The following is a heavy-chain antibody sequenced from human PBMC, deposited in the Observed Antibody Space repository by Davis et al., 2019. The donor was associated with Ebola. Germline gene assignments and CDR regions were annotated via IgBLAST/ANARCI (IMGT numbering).Heavy chain of an antibody. J-gene: IGHJ4*02. CDR1: GGSIRTSY. V-gene: IGHV4-59*13. Sequence: SETLSLTCTVSGGSIRTSYWGWIQQPPGKGLEYIGYIYHSGSTNYNPSLKSRVSISVATSKNQFSLKLTSATAADTAGYYCARDSGFSGSYLDWGQGTIVTVSA. CDR3: ARDSGFSGSYLD. CDR2: IYHSGST. D-gene: IGHD1-26*01.